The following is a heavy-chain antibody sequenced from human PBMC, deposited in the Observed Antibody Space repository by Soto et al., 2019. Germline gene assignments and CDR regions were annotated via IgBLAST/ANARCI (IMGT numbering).Heavy chain of an antibody. CDR1: GLTFSRYW. V-gene: IGHV3-7*04. Sequence: EVQLVESGGGLVQPGGSLRLSCADSGLTFSRYWVSWVRQAPGKGLEWVASIKQDGSERYYVDSVKGRFTISRDNAKNSQYLQMNSLRAEDTAVYYCARIGYCSRCFDYWGQGALVTVSS. CDR2: IKQDGSER. D-gene: IGHD3-22*01. CDR3: ARIGYCSRCFDY. J-gene: IGHJ4*02.